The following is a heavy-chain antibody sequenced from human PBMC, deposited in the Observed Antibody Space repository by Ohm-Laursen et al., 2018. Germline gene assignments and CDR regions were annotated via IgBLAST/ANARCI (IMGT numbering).Heavy chain of an antibody. CDR3: ARDPSSRLLSGSHFDP. CDR1: GFSFSANA. J-gene: IGHJ5*02. CDR2: ISISAVGK. D-gene: IGHD1-26*01. Sequence: SLRLSCAAPGFSFSANAMAWVRQAPGKGVEWVAGISISAVGKHYAESVRGRFTISRDDSKSIMYLNMNSLRPEDTAVYYCARDPSSRLLSGSHFDPWGQGTLVTVSS. V-gene: IGHV3-23*01.